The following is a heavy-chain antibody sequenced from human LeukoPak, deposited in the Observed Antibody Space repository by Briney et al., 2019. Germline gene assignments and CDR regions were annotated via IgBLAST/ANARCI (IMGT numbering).Heavy chain of an antibody. V-gene: IGHV1-69*13. D-gene: IGHD3-10*01. J-gene: IGHJ4*02. CDR3: ARSIYGSGSYYFDY. Sequence: ASVKVSCKASGYTFTSYGISWVRQAPGQGLEWMGGIIPIFGTANYAQKFQGRVTITADESTSTAYMELSSLRSEDTAVYYCARSIYGSGSYYFDYWGQGTLVAVSS. CDR2: IIPIFGTA. CDR1: GYTFTSYG.